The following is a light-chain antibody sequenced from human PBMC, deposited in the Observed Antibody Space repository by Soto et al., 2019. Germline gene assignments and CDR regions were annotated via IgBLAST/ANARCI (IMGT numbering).Light chain of an antibody. V-gene: IGKV3-20*01. CDR3: QQYDDSNT. J-gene: IGKJ5*01. CDR1: QSVSSSY. Sequence: EIVLTQSPDTLSLSPGESATLSCRASQSVSSSYLAWYQQKPGRAPRLLIYGASNRATGIPDRFSGSGSGTDFTLTISSLEPEDFAVFYCQQYDDSNTFGQGTRLEIE. CDR2: GAS.